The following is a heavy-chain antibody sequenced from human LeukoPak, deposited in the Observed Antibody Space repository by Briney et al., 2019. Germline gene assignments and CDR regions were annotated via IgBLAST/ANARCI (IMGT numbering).Heavy chain of an antibody. D-gene: IGHD1-26*01. CDR2: ISYDGSTK. CDR3: ARDSTDGVIPRELHPPFDY. CDR1: GFTFSSYA. Sequence: QAGGSLRLSCAASGFTFSSYAMHWVRQAPGKGLEWVAVISYDGSTKYSADSVKGRFTISRDHSKNTLYLQMNSLRAEDTAVYYCARDSTDGVIPRELHPPFDYWGQGALVTVSS. V-gene: IGHV3-30-3*01. J-gene: IGHJ4*02.